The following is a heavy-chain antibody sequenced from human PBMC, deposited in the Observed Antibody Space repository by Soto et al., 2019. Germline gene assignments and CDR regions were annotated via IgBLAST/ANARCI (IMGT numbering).Heavy chain of an antibody. CDR3: AREALREPSRYYYYGMDV. J-gene: IGHJ6*02. D-gene: IGHD3-10*01. CDR1: GYTFTSYY. Sequence: ASVKVSCKASGYTFTSYYMHWVRQAPGQGLEWMGIINPSGGSTSYAQKFQGRVTMTRDTSTSTVYMELSSLRSEDTAVYYCAREALREPSRYYYYGMDVWGQGTMVTVSS. CDR2: INPSGGST. V-gene: IGHV1-46*01.